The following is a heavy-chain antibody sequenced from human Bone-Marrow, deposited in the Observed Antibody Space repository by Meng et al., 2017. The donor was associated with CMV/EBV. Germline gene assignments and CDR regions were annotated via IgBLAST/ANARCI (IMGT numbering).Heavy chain of an antibody. V-gene: IGHV3-23*01. CDR3: ARDLRRNLDY. J-gene: IGHJ4*02. Sequence: GGSLRLSCAASGFTFNSYAMSWVRQAPGKGLEWVSGISDSGGSTYYADSVKGRFTISRDNSKNTLYLQMNSLRAEDTAVYYCARDLRRNLDYWGQGTRVTGYS. D-gene: IGHD4-17*01. CDR1: GFTFNSYA. CDR2: ISDSGGST.